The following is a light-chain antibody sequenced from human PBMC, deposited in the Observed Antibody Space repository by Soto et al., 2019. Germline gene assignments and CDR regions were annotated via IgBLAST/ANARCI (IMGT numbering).Light chain of an antibody. Sequence: QSVLTQPASVSGSPGQSIAISCTGTSSDVGGYNFVSWYQQHPGKAPKLMIHEVSNRPSGVSDRFSGSKSGNTASLTISGLQADDEAVYYCSSHTSYNPRVFGTGTKVTVL. J-gene: IGLJ1*01. CDR3: SSHTSYNPRV. CDR1: SSDVGGYNF. V-gene: IGLV2-14*01. CDR2: EVS.